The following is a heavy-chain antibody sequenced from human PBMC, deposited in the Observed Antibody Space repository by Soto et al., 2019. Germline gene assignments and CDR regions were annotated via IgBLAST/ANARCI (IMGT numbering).Heavy chain of an antibody. CDR2: ISAYNGNT. V-gene: IGHV1-18*01. D-gene: IGHD3-22*01. Sequence: LEVSCKSSGYTFTSYGICWVRQATGQGLEWMGWISAYNGNTNYAQKLQGRVTMTTDTSTSTAYMELRSLRSDDTAVYYCARAYYYDSSGYYDYWGQGTLVTVFS. CDR1: GYTFTSYG. J-gene: IGHJ4*02. CDR3: ARAYYYDSSGYYDY.